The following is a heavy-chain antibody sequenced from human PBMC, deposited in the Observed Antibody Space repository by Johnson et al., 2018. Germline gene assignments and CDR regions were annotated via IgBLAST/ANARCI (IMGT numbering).Heavy chain of an antibody. J-gene: IGHJ1*01. Sequence: EVQLVESGGGVVQPGRSLRLSCAASGFTFSDHYMDWVRQAPGKGLEWVGRVRDKSNSYTTEYAASVKGRFTISRDDSQNSLYLQMNSLKTEDTAVYHFVCAPGITYPYFQKGGQGSLGTVSS. CDR2: VRDKSNSYTT. CDR3: VCAPGITYPYFQK. V-gene: IGHV3-72*01. CDR1: GFTFSDHY. D-gene: IGHD5-24*01.